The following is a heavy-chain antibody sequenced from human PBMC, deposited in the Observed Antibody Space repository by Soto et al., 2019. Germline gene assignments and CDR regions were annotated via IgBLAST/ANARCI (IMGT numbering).Heavy chain of an antibody. D-gene: IGHD4-4*01. CDR2: ISYDGSNK. CDR1: GFTFSSYA. CDR3: ASSPTVTNYYYYGMDV. J-gene: IGHJ6*02. V-gene: IGHV3-30-3*01. Sequence: GGSLRLSCAASGFTFSSYAMHWVRQSPGEGLEWVAVISYDGSNKYYADSVKGRFTISRDNSKNTLYLQMNSLRAEDTAVYYCASSPTVTNYYYYGMDVWGQGTTVTVSS.